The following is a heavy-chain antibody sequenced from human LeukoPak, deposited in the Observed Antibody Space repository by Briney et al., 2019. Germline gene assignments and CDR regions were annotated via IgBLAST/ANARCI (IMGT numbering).Heavy chain of an antibody. CDR3: ARESKLWFGETR. CDR1: GGSFSGYY. Sequence: SETLSLTCAVYGGSFSGYYWSWIRQPPGKGLEWIGEINHSGSTNYNPSLKSRVTLSVDTSKNRFSLKLNSVTAADTAVYYCARESKLWFGETRWGQGTLVTVSS. J-gene: IGHJ4*02. V-gene: IGHV4-34*01. D-gene: IGHD3-10*01. CDR2: INHSGST.